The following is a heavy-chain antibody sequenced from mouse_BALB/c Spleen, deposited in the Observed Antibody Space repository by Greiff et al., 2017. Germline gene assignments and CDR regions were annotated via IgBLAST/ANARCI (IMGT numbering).Heavy chain of an antibody. J-gene: IGHJ4*01. V-gene: IGHV1-54*01. Sequence: QVQLKESGAELVRPGTSVKVSCKASGYAFTNYLIEWVKQRPGQGLEWIGVINPGSGGTNYNEKFKGKATLTADKSSSTAYMQLSSLTSDDSAVYFCARWPKGDYAMDYWGQGTSVTVSS. CDR2: INPGSGGT. CDR1: GYAFTNYL. CDR3: ARWPKGDYAMDY.